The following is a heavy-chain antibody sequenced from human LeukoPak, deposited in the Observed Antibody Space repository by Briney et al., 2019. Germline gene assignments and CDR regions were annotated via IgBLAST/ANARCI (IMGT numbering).Heavy chain of an antibody. D-gene: IGHD3-10*01. CDR1: GYTFTSYA. V-gene: IGHV7-4-1*02. CDR3: ASNYGSGSPCDY. J-gene: IGHJ4*02. CDR2: INTNTGNP. Sequence: GASVKVSCKASGYTFTSYAMYWVRQAPGQGLEWMGWINTNTGNPTYAQGFTGRFVFSLDNSVSTAYLQISSLKAEDTAVYYCASNYGSGSPCDYWGQGTLVTVSS.